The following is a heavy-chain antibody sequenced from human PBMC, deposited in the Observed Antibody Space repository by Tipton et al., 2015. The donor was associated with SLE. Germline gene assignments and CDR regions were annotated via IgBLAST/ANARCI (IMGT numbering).Heavy chain of an antibody. D-gene: IGHD3-9*01. CDR3: ARAGILTGYYPCFDY. J-gene: IGHJ4*01. CDR1: GGSIGYYY. V-gene: IGHV4-34*01. CDR2: INHSGST. Sequence: LRLSCSVSGGSIGYYYWSWIRQPPGKGLEWIGEINHSGSTNYNPSLKSRVTISVDTSKNQFSLKLSSVTAADTAVYYCARAGILTGYYPCFDYWGHGNLVTVSS.